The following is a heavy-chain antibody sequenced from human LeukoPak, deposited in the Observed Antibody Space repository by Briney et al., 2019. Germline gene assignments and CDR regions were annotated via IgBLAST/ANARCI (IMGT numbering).Heavy chain of an antibody. CDR1: GGTFSSYA. Sequence: SVKVSCKASGGTFSSYAISWVRQAPGQGLEWMGRIIPTLGIANYAQKFQGRVTITADKSTSTAYMELSSLRSEDTAVYYCARAVVVPAAINAFDIWGQGTMVTVSS. CDR2: IIPTLGIA. J-gene: IGHJ3*02. V-gene: IGHV1-69*04. CDR3: ARAVVVPAAINAFDI. D-gene: IGHD2-2*01.